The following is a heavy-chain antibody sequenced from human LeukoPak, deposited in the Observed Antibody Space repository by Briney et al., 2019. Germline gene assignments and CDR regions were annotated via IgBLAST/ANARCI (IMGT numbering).Heavy chain of an antibody. J-gene: IGHJ5*02. V-gene: IGHV4-34*01. CDR3: ARPQRYQLLYRWFDP. Sequence: SETLSLTCAVYGGSFSGYYWSWIRQPPGKGLEWIGEINHSGSTNYNTSLKSRVTISVDTSKNQFSLKLSSVTAADTAVYYCARPQRYQLLYRWFDPWGQGTLVTVSS. CDR2: INHSGST. D-gene: IGHD2-2*01. CDR1: GGSFSGYY.